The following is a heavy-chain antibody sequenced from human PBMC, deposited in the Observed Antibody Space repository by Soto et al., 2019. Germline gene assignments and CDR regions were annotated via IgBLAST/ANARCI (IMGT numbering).Heavy chain of an antibody. D-gene: IGHD2-2*01. CDR1: GGSVSSGSYY. CDR3: ARVGGSQGYCSSTSCYGALA. V-gene: IGHV4-61*01. Sequence: QVQLQESGPGLVKPSETLSLTCTVSGGSVSSGSYYWSWIRQPPGKGLEWIGYIYHSGSTNYNPSLKSRVTISVDTSKNQFSLKLSSVTAADTAVYYCARVGGSQGYCSSTSCYGALAWGQGTLVTVSS. J-gene: IGHJ5*02. CDR2: IYHSGST.